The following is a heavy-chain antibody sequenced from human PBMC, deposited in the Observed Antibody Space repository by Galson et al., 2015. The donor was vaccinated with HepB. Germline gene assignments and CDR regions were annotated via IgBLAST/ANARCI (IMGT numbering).Heavy chain of an antibody. Sequence: SLRLSCAASGFTFSSYAMSWVRQAPGKGLEWVSAISGSGGSTYYADSVKGRFTIPRDNSKNTLYLQMNSLRAEDTAVYYCAGRYYYGSGSDRPAKSYYYPPDYWGQGTLVTVSS. CDR2: ISGSGGST. J-gene: IGHJ4*02. CDR1: GFTFSSYA. D-gene: IGHD3-10*01. CDR3: AGRYYYGSGSDRPAKSYYYPPDY. V-gene: IGHV3-23*01.